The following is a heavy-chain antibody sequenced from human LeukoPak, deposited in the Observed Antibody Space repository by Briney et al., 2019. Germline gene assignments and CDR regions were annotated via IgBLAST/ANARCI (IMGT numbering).Heavy chain of an antibody. J-gene: IGHJ4*02. CDR2: NSDESST. CDR1: GFTFSSYS. V-gene: IGHV3-74*01. D-gene: IGHD5-24*01. Sequence: GGSLRLSCAASGFTFSSYSMNWVRQAPGKGLVWVSRNSDESSTSYADSVKGRFTISRDSSKNTLYLQMNSLRAEDTAVYYCAKSGYNRFDYWGQGTLVTVSS. CDR3: AKSGYNRFDY.